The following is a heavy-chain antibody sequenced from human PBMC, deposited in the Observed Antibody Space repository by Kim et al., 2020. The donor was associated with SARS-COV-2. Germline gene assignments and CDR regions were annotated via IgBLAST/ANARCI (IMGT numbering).Heavy chain of an antibody. V-gene: IGHV4-39*01. D-gene: IGHD3-3*01. CDR2: IYYSGST. J-gene: IGHJ4*02. CDR3: ASRGCTIFGVVSDY. Sequence: SETLSLTCTVSGGSISSSSYYWGWIRQPPGKGLEWIGSIYYSGSTYYNPSLKSRVTISVDTSKNQFSLKLSSVTAADTAVYYCASRGCTIFGVVSDYWGQGTLVTVSS. CDR1: GGSISSSSYY.